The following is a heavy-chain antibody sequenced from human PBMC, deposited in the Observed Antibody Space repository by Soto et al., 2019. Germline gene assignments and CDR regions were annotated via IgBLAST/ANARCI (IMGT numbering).Heavy chain of an antibody. CDR1: GFTLDNHS. CDR3: ARGTKGERDWYVDL. CDR2: ISAFVYNDAK. Sequence: QVQVVQAEVEMRRPGASVRVSCKASGFTLDNHSMSWVRQAPGQALQWMAGISAFVYNDAKNYARNLQGRLTMTRDTPANKVYKDLTSLTSDATAIYYCARGTKGERDWYVDLWGRGTLVVVSS. J-gene: IGHJ2*01. V-gene: IGHV1-18*01. D-gene: IGHD3-16*01.